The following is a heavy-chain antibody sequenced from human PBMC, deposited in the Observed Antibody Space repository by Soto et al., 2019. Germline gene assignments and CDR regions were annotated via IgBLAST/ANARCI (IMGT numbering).Heavy chain of an antibody. J-gene: IGHJ4*02. CDR3: ARGFDF. CDR1: GFTFSSDE. CDR2: ISSSGGTI. V-gene: IGHV3-48*03. Sequence: GGSLRLSCAASGFTFSSDEMNWVRQAPGKGLEWVSYISSSGGTIYYADSVKGRFTISRDNAKNSLYLQMNSLRAEDTAVYYCARGFDFWGQGTLVPSPQ.